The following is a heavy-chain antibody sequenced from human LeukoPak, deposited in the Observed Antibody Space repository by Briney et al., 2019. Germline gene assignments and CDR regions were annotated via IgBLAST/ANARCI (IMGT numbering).Heavy chain of an antibody. V-gene: IGHV3-48*03. CDR2: ISETGSIM. CDR3: VRDTMGWNYYGLDV. J-gene: IGHJ6*02. CDR1: GFTFKTYE. D-gene: IGHD3-10*01. Sequence: PGGSLRLSCAASGFTFKTYEMHWVRQAPGKGLEWVAYISETGSIMYYGDSVRGRFTISRDNAERSLYLHMNTLRAEDTAVYYCVRDTMGWNYYGLDVWGQGTTVTVSS.